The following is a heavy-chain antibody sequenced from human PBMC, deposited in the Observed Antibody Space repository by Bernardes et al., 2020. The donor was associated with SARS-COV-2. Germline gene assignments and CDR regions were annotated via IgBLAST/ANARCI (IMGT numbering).Heavy chain of an antibody. CDR2: VYHGGDT. CDR1: GYSITSGYF. D-gene: IGHD3-10*01. J-gene: IGHJ2*01. CDR3: ARDLSHLVRRGFDL. Sequence: SETLSLTCAVSGYSITSGYFWVWIRQPPGKGLEWIGSVYHGGDTYYNPSLKSRVTISVDTSKQFSLKLTSVTPADTAVYYCARDLSHLVRRGFDLWGRGTLVTVSS. V-gene: IGHV4-38-2*02.